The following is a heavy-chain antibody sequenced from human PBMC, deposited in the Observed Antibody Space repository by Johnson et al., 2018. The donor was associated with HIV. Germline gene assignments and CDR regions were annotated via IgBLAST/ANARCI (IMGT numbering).Heavy chain of an antibody. V-gene: IGHV3-64*02. D-gene: IGHD6-13*01. CDR1: YA. J-gene: IGHJ3*02. Sequence: YAMHWVRQAPGKGLEWVSGINWNGGSTGYADSVKGRFTISRDNSKNTLYLQMGSLRAEDMAVYYCARARSSSWYDGAFDIWGQGTMVTVSS. CDR3: ARARSSSWYDGAFDI. CDR2: INWNGGST.